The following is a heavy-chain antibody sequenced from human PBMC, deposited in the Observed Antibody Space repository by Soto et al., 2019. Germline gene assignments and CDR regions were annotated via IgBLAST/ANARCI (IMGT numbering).Heavy chain of an antibody. D-gene: IGHD1-7*01. V-gene: IGHV5-51*01. Sequence: GESLKTFCKGSGYSFTSYWIGWGRQMPGKGLEWMGIIYPGDSDNRYSPPFEGQVPLSADQSIRNAYLQRSRLKGSDTATCYCARLTPDNLNSLTFDYWGQGTLVTVSS. CDR2: IYPGDSDN. CDR1: GYSFTSYW. J-gene: IGHJ4*02. CDR3: ARLTPDNLNSLTFDY.